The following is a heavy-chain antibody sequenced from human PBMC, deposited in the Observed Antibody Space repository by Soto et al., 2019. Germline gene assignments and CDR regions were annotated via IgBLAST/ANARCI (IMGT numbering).Heavy chain of an antibody. J-gene: IGHJ4*02. CDR3: ARDLSTIIAVAGTYQPGPFDY. V-gene: IGHV1-69*13. D-gene: IGHD6-19*01. Sequence: ASVKVSCKASGGTFSSYAISWVRQAPGQGLEWMGGIIPIFGTANYAQKFQGRVTITADESTSTAYMELSSLRSEDTAVYYCARDLSTIIAVAGTYQPGPFDYWGQGTLVTVSS. CDR1: GGTFSSYA. CDR2: IIPIFGTA.